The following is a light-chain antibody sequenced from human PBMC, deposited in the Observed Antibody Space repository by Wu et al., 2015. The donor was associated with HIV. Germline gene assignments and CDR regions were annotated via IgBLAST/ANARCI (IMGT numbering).Light chain of an antibody. CDR2: AAS. J-gene: IGKJ1*01. CDR1: QSISSD. CDR3: QQTYSTPKT. V-gene: IGKV1-39*01. Sequence: DIQMTQSPSSLSASVGDRVTITCRASQSISSDLKWYQQKPGAAPKLLIYAASSLQSGVPSRFSGSGSGTDFTLTISSLQPEDFATYYCQQTYSTPKTFGQGTKVGIK.